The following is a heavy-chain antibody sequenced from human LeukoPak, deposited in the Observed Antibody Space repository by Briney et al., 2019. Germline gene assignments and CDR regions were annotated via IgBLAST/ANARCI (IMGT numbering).Heavy chain of an antibody. V-gene: IGHV4-34*01. D-gene: IGHD1-26*01. CDR2: VNESGGT. Sequence: SETLSLTCAVYSDSFSNYHWNWIRQTPAKGMEWIGEVNESGGTNISPSLRSRVILSVDTSKNQFSLKLISVTVADTAIYYCARGQGATVPQVGKNWFDPWGQGTRVTVSS. J-gene: IGHJ5*02. CDR3: ARGQGATVPQVGKNWFDP. CDR1: SDSFSNYH.